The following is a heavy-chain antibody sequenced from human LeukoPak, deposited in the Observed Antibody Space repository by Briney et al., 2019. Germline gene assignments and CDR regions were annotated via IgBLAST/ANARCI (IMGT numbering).Heavy chain of an antibody. J-gene: IGHJ6*03. CDR3: ARDLHTAYQLLYDTYYYYYYMDG. CDR1: GGTFNSYA. Sequence: SVKVSCKASGGTFNSYAISWVRQAPGEGLEWMGGIIPIFGTANYAQKFQGRVTITADESTSTAYMEPSSLSSEDTAVYYCARDLHTAYQLLYDTYYYYYYMDGRGKGTTGAVS. V-gene: IGHV1-69*13. CDR2: IIPIFGTA. D-gene: IGHD2-2*02.